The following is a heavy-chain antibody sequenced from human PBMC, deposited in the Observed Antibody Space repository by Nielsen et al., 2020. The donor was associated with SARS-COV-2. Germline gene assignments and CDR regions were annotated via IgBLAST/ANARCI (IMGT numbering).Heavy chain of an antibody. J-gene: IGHJ4*02. CDR3: ARATIY. V-gene: IGHV3-48*02. D-gene: IGHD5-12*01. Sequence: WIRQPPGKGLEWVSYISSSSSTIYYADSVKGRFTISRDNAKNSLYLQMNSLRDEDTAVYYCARATIYWGQGTPVTLL. CDR2: ISSSSSTI.